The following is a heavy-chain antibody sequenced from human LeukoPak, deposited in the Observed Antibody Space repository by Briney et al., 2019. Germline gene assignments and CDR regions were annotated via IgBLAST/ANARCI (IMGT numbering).Heavy chain of an antibody. D-gene: IGHD6-19*01. CDR1: GYTFTGYY. CDR2: INPNSGGT. V-gene: IGHV1-2*02. CDR3: ARDPGYSSGYDY. J-gene: IGHJ4*02. Sequence: ASVSVSCKASGYTFTGYYMHWVREAPGQGVEWMGWINPNSGGTNYAQKFQGRVTMTRDTSISTAYMELSTLRSDDTAVYYCARDPGYSSGYDYWGQGTLVTVSS.